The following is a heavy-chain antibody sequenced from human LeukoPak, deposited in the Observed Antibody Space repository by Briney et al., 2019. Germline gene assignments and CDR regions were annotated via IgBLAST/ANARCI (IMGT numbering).Heavy chain of an antibody. Sequence: GSLRLSCAASGFTFSSYSMNWVRQAPGKGLEWIGSISYGGSTYYSPSLESRVTISVDTSKNQFSLKLSSVTAADTAVYYCARQALWFFDHWGQGTLVTVSS. J-gene: IGHJ4*02. D-gene: IGHD2-21*01. CDR3: ARQALWFFDH. CDR2: ISYGGST. V-gene: IGHV4-39*01. CDR1: GFTFSSYSMN.